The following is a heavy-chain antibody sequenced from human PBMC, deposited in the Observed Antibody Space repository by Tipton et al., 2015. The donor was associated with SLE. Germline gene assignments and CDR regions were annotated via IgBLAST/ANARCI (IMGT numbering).Heavy chain of an antibody. D-gene: IGHD6-19*01. Sequence: SLRLSCAASGFTLSTYDMHWVRQGTGKGLEWVSVIGIAGDTYYPDSVKGRFTISRENGKNSLHLQMNRLRAGDTAVYFCAKGLQQWHTYYFDYWGQGNLVTVSS. CDR2: IGIAGDT. V-gene: IGHV3-13*01. J-gene: IGHJ4*02. CDR3: AKGLQQWHTYYFDY. CDR1: GFTLSTYD.